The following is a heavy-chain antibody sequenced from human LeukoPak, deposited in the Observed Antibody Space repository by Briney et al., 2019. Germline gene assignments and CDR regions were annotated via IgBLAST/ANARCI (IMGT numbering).Heavy chain of an antibody. CDR3: AKDLIIVATIGHY. V-gene: IGHV3-23*01. CDR1: GITFSSYG. D-gene: IGHD5-12*01. Sequence: GGSLRLSCAASGITFSSYGMSWVRQVPGKGLEWVSSISHTGGSPYYADSVKGRFTISRDNSKNTLYLQMNSLRAEDTAVYYCAKDLIIVATIGHYWGQGTLVTVSS. J-gene: IGHJ4*02. CDR2: ISHTGGSP.